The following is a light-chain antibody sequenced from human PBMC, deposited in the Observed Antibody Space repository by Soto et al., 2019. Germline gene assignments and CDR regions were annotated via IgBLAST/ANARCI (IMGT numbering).Light chain of an antibody. J-gene: IGLJ3*02. CDR1: SSDVGGYNY. CDR2: EVS. Sequence: QSALTQPASESGSPGQSITISCTGTSSDVGGYNYVSWYQQHPGKAPKLMIYEVSNRPSGVSNRFSGSKSGNTASLTISGLQAEDEADYYCSSYTSSSTRVFGGGTTLTVL. CDR3: SSYTSSSTRV. V-gene: IGLV2-14*01.